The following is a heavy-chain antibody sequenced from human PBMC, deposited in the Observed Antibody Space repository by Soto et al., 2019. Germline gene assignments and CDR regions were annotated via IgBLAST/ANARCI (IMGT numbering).Heavy chain of an antibody. CDR2: IYYSGST. CDR3: ATHDYGGNGQTYNFDY. J-gene: IGHJ4*02. CDR1: GGSISSGGYY. D-gene: IGHD4-17*01. Sequence: PSETLSLTCTVSGGSISSGGYYWSWIRQHPGKGLEWIGYIYYSGSTYYNPSLKSRVTISVDTSKNQFSLKLSSVTAADTAVYYCATHDYGGNGQTYNFDYWGQGTLVTVTS. V-gene: IGHV4-31*03.